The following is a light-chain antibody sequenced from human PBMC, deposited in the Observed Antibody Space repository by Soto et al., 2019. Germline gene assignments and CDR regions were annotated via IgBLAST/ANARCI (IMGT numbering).Light chain of an antibody. J-gene: IGLJ1*01. Sequence: QSALAQPPSASGSPGQSVTISCAGTSNDVGGYNFVSWYQQHPGKAPQLMIFEFSKRPSGVPDRFSGSKSGNTASLTVSGLHAEDEADYYCSSYAGNNIFYVFGTGTKLTVL. CDR1: SNDVGGYNF. CDR2: EFS. V-gene: IGLV2-8*01. CDR3: SSYAGNNIFYV.